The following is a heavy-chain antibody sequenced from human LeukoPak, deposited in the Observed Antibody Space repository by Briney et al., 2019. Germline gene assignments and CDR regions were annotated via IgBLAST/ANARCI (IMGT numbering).Heavy chain of an antibody. CDR2: IYHSGST. CDR1: GYSISSGYY. Sequence: SETLSLTCTVSGYSISSGYYWGWIRQPPGKGLEWIGSIYHSGSTYYNPSLKSRVTISVDTSKNQFSLKLSSVTAADTAVYYCARDSLGAGTEGATSGYWGQGTLVTVSS. J-gene: IGHJ4*02. V-gene: IGHV4-38-2*02. CDR3: ARDSLGAGTEGATSGY. D-gene: IGHD1-26*01.